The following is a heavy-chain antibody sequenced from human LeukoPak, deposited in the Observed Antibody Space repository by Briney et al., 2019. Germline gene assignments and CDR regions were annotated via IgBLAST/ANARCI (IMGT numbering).Heavy chain of an antibody. CDR2: ISYDGSNK. D-gene: IGHD6-13*01. J-gene: IGHJ4*02. Sequence: GGSLRLSCAASGFTFSSYGMHWVRQAPGKGLEWVAVISYDGSNKYYADSVKGRFTISRENSKNTLYLQMNSLRAEDTAVYYCAKDASSSSWYFDYWGQGTLVTVSS. V-gene: IGHV3-30*18. CDR1: GFTFSSYG. CDR3: AKDASSSSWYFDY.